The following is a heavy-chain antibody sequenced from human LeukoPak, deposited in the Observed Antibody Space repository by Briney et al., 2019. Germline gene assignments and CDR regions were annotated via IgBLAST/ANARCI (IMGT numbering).Heavy chain of an antibody. CDR2: IIFSGGST. CDR3: AKATPSSYLGWFDP. CDR1: GSTFSSYA. D-gene: IGHD5-18*01. V-gene: IGHV3-23*01. J-gene: IGHJ5*01. Sequence: SYPASGSTFSSYAMSWLRQAPGKGLEWVSAIIFSGGSTNYANYLKGRITISRDNSKNTLYLQMNSLRAEDTDVYYCAKATPSSYLGWFDPWGQGTLVTVSS.